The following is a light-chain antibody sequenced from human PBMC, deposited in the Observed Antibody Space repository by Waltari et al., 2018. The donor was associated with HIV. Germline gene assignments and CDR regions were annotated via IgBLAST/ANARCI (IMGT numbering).Light chain of an antibody. CDR2: GAS. J-gene: IGKJ4*01. Sequence: EIVLTQSPGSLSLSPGDRATLSCRASQSVSSSYLAWYQQKPGQAPRLLIYGASRRATGIPDRFSGSGSGTDFTLTISRLEPEDFAVYYCQQYGRSVTFGGGTKVEIK. CDR1: QSVSSSY. CDR3: QQYGRSVT. V-gene: IGKV3-20*01.